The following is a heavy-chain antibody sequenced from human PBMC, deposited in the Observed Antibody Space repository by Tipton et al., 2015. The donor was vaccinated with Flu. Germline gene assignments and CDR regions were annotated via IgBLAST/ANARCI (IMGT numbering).Heavy chain of an antibody. CDR2: ISYDGSNK. V-gene: IGHV3-30*01. Sequence: SLRLSCAASGFTFSSYAMHWVRQAPGKGLEWVAVISYDGSNKYYADSVKGRFTISRDNSKNTLYLQMNSLRAEDTAVYYCARAPRVGATKGSAFDIWGQGTMVTVSS. CDR3: ARAPRVGATKGSAFDI. D-gene: IGHD1-26*01. J-gene: IGHJ3*02. CDR1: GFTFSSYA.